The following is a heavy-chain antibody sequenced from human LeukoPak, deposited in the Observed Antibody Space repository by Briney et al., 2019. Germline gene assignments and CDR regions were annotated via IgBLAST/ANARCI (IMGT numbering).Heavy chain of an antibody. D-gene: IGHD4-17*01. CDR1: GFTFGDYA. V-gene: IGHV3-49*04. CDR2: IRSKAYGGTT. CDR3: TRDYSLWLDYVDRIGDAFDI. J-gene: IGHJ3*02. Sequence: GSLRPSSTASGFTFGDYAMSWVRQAPGKGLEWVGFIRSKAYGGTTEYAASVKGRFTISSDDSKSIAYLQMNSLKTEDTAVYYCTRDYSLWLDYVDRIGDAFDIWGQGTLVTGSS.